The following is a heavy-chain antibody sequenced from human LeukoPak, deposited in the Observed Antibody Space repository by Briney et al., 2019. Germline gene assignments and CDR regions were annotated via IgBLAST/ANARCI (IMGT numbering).Heavy chain of an antibody. CDR1: GYTFTSYD. CDR3: ARDRGCIAAAEFDY. J-gene: IGHJ4*02. Sequence: ASVKVSCKASGYTFTSYDINWVRQAPGQGLEWMGWINPNSGGTNYAQKFQGRVTMTRDTSISTAYMELSRLRSDDTAVYYCARDRGCIAAAEFDYWGQGTLVTVSS. CDR2: INPNSGGT. V-gene: IGHV1-2*02. D-gene: IGHD6-13*01.